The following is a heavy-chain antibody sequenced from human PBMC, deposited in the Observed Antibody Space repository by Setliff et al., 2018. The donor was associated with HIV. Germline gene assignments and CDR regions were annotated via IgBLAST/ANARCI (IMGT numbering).Heavy chain of an antibody. Sequence: SETLSLXXTXSXXXIXGYDXXXIRXPPXXGLEVIGSFYYSWNTYYNPXLKSRVTISGDTSKNQFSLKLSSVTAADTAVYYCARDRRGYYYGSGSCYMDVWGTGTTVTVSS. D-gene: IGHD3-10*01. CDR3: ARDRRGYYYGSGSCYMDV. V-gene: IGHV4-38-2*02. CDR1: XXXIXGYD. J-gene: IGHJ6*03. CDR2: FYYSWNT.